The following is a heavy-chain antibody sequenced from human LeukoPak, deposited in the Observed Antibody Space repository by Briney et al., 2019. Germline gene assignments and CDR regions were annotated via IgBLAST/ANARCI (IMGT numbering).Heavy chain of an antibody. V-gene: IGHV4-31*03. CDR3: AKYTTTSRKVGFDP. J-gene: IGHJ5*01. CDR1: GGSISSGDYY. CDR2: IYYSGST. Sequence: SETLSLTCTVSGGSISSGDYYWSWIRQLPGKGLEWIGYIYYSGSTYYNPSLKSRLTMSVDTAKNQFSLRLRSVTAADTAVYYCAKYTTTSRKVGFDPWGQGTLITLSS. D-gene: IGHD2-2*01.